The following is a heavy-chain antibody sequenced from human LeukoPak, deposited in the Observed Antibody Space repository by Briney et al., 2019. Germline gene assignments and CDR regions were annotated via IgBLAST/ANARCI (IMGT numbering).Heavy chain of an antibody. V-gene: IGHV4-39*01. D-gene: IGHD6-13*01. J-gene: IGHJ3*02. CDR3: AKHRAADPSEAFVI. CDR1: GGSISGSTYY. CDR2: IHYSGST. Sequence: SETLSLTCTVSGGSISGSTYYWGWIRQPPGKGLEWIATIHYSGSTYYNPSLKSRVTIAVDTSKNQFSLKLTSVTAADTAVYYCAKHRAADPSEAFVIWGQGTMVTVSS.